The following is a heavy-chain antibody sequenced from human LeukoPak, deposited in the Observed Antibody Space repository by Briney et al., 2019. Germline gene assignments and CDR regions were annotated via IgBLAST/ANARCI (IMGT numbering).Heavy chain of an antibody. CDR3: ARIRMAARPHFDY. CDR2: INPNSGGT. V-gene: IGHV1-2*06. CDR1: GYTFTSYY. Sequence: ASVKVSCKASGYTFTSYYMHWVRQAPGQGLEWMGRINPNSGGTNYAQKFQGRVTMTRDTSISTAYMELSRLRSDDTAVYYCARIRMAARPHFDYWGQGTLVTVSS. D-gene: IGHD6-6*01. J-gene: IGHJ4*02.